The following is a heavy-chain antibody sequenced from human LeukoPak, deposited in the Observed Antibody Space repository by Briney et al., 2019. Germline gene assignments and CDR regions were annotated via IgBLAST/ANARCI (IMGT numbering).Heavy chain of an antibody. D-gene: IGHD6-6*01. Sequence: GGSLRLSCAASGFTFSDHYMDWVRQAPGKGLEWVGRTRNKANSYTTEYAASVKGRFTISRDDSKNSLYLQMNSLKTEDTAVYYCARGPYSSSPRSYYFDYWGQGTLVTVSS. V-gene: IGHV3-72*01. J-gene: IGHJ4*02. CDR2: TRNKANSYTT. CDR3: ARGPYSSSPRSYYFDY. CDR1: GFTFSDHY.